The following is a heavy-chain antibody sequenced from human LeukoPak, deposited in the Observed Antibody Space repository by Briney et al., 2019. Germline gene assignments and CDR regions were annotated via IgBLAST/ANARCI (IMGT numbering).Heavy chain of an antibody. CDR2: IYSGGST. V-gene: IGHV3-66*01. J-gene: IGHJ5*02. Sequence: GGSLRLSCAASGFTVSSNDMSWVRQAPGKGLDWVSVIYSGGSTYYADSVKGRFTISRDNSKNTLYLQMNSLRAEDTAVYYCARDYGSGSYRRFDPWGQGTLVTVSS. CDR3: ARDYGSGSYRRFDP. CDR1: GFTVSSND. D-gene: IGHD3-10*01.